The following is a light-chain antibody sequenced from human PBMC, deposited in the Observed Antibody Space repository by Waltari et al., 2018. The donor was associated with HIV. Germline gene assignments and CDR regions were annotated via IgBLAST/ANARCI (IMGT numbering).Light chain of an antibody. CDR2: GAS. CDR3: QQYGSSPYT. V-gene: IGKV3-20*01. CDR1: RSVSSNY. Sequence: EIVLTQSPGTLSLSPGERATLSCRASRSVSSNYLAWYQQKPGQAPRLLIYGASSRPTGIPDRFSGSGSGTDFTLTISRLEPEDFAVYYCQQYGSSPYTFGQGTKLEIK. J-gene: IGKJ2*01.